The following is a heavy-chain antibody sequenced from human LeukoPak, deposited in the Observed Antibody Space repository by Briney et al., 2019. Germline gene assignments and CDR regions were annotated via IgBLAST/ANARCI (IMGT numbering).Heavy chain of an antibody. CDR1: GFTFSSYG. CDR3: ASLYSGYEGDQGDY. V-gene: IGHV3-30*02. CDR2: IRYDGSNK. J-gene: IGHJ4*02. Sequence: AGGSLRLSCAASGFTFSSYGMHWVRQAPGKGLEWVAFIRYDGSNKYYADSVKGRFTISRDNAKNSLYLQMNSLRAEDTAVYYCASLYSGYEGDQGDYWGQGTLVTVSS. D-gene: IGHD5-12*01.